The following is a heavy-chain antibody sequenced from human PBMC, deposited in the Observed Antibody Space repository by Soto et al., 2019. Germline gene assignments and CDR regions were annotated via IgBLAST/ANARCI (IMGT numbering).Heavy chain of an antibody. Sequence: QVQLVQSGAEVKKPGSSVKVSCKASGGTFSSYAISWVRQAPGQGLEWMGGIIPIFGTANYAQKFQGRVTITADKSTSTAYMELSSLRSEDTAVYYCARVPYSSSWSYYYYGMDVWAKGPRSPSP. CDR2: IIPIFGTA. J-gene: IGHJ6*02. CDR3: ARVPYSSSWSYYYYGMDV. D-gene: IGHD6-13*01. V-gene: IGHV1-69*06. CDR1: GGTFSSYA.